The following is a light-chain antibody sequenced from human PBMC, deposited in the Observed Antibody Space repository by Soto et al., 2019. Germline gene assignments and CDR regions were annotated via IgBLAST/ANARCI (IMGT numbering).Light chain of an antibody. CDR1: QSVSNNY. CDR2: GAS. Sequence: EKVMTQSPATLSVSPGERATLSCGASQSVSNNYLAWYQQKPGQAPRLLIYGASNRATGIPDRFSGSGSGTDFTLTISRLEPEDFAVYYCQQYGSSGTFGQGTKVDIK. J-gene: IGKJ1*01. CDR3: QQYGSSGT. V-gene: IGKV3-20*01.